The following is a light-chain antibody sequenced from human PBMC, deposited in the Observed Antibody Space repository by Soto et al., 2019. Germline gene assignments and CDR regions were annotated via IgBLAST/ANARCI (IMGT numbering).Light chain of an antibody. V-gene: IGKV1-5*01. J-gene: IGKJ2*01. Sequence: DIQMTQSPSTLSASVGDRVTITCRASQSVRNWLAWYQQKPGKAPKLLIYDASSLESGVPSRFSGSGFGTEFTLTISSLQPDDFATYYCQQFNTYSYTFGQGTRGEIK. CDR3: QQFNTYSYT. CDR2: DAS. CDR1: QSVRNW.